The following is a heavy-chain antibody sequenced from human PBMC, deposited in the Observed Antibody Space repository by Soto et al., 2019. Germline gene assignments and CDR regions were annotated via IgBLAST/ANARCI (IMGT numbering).Heavy chain of an antibody. Sequence: HPGGSLRLSCAASGLTFSAYGMHWVRQAPGKGLEWVAAISHDGTNKNYGDSVKGRFTISRDNSKKTLYLQMNSLRPEDTALYYCAKDEYYYSRSGYYIFDSWGQGTLVTVSS. CDR3: AKDEYYYSRSGYYIFDS. D-gene: IGHD3-22*01. CDR1: GLTFSAYG. CDR2: ISHDGTNK. V-gene: IGHV3-30*18. J-gene: IGHJ4*02.